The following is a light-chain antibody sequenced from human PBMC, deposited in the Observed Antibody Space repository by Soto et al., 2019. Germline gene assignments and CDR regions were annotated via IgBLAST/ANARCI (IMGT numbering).Light chain of an antibody. Sequence: EIVMTQSPVTLSVAPGERAALSCGASQSVSSNLAWYHQKPGQAPSLLIYGAFTRATGIPARFSGTGSGTDFTLTISRLDPEDFAVYYCQQYGGSPWTFGQGTKV. J-gene: IGKJ1*01. CDR2: GAF. CDR3: QQYGGSPWT. V-gene: IGKV3-15*01. CDR1: QSVSSN.